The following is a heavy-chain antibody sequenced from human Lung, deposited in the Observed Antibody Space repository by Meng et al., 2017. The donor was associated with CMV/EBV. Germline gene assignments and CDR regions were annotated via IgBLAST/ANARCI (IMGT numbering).Heavy chain of an antibody. CDR1: GGTFSISA. CDR3: TRDLRGYNYGFDS. J-gene: IGHJ4*02. CDR2: TVPIFGTT. D-gene: IGHD5-18*01. V-gene: IGHV1-69*05. Sequence: MASGGTFSISAISWVRQAPGQGLQWMGGTVPIFGTTKNAQRFQGRVTITTDESTSTAYLELSSLSSEDTAIYYCTRDLRGYNYGFDSWGQGTLVTV.